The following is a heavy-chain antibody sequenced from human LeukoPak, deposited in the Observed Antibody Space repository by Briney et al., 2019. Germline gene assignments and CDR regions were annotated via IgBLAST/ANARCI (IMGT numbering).Heavy chain of an antibody. CDR2: ISGNGGAT. V-gene: IGHV3-23*01. CDR3: AKGGALYGGLFGS. CDR1: GFTFSSFA. J-gene: IGHJ4*02. D-gene: IGHD4/OR15-4a*01. Sequence: GGSLRLSCAASGFTFSSFAMSWVRQAPGKGLAWVSTISGNGGATYYADSVKGRFTLSRDNSKNALHLQMNRLGAEDTAVYYCAKGGALYGGLFGSWGQGTLVTVSS.